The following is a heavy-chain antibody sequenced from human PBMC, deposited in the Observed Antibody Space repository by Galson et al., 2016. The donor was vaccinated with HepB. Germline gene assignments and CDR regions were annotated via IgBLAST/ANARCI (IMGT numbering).Heavy chain of an antibody. CDR2: VIHSGKT. V-gene: IGHV4-34*12. Sequence: SETLSLTCAVYGGSFSSYYWAWIRQSPGKRLEWIGDVIHSGKTNYNPSLESRVTISVDSSKNQFSLRLSSLTAADTGVYFCARCRPPRRIGLGRKITSYWFDPWGQGTLVSVSS. J-gene: IGHJ5*02. CDR1: GGSFSSYY. D-gene: IGHD5-24*01. CDR3: ARCRPPRRIGLGRKITSYWFDP.